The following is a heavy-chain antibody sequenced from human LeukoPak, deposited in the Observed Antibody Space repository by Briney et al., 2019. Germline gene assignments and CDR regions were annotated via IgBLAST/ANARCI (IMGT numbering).Heavy chain of an antibody. CDR2: IKEDGTEK. V-gene: IGHV3-7*04. D-gene: IGHD3-10*01. CDR3: ATGGSGSS. CDR1: GFIVSSNY. Sequence: GGSLRLSCAASGFIVSSNYMSWVRQAPGKGPEWVATIKEDGTEKYYVDSVKGRFTISRDNAKNSLSLQMSTLRAEDTAVYYCATGGSGSSWGQGTLVTVSS. J-gene: IGHJ5*02.